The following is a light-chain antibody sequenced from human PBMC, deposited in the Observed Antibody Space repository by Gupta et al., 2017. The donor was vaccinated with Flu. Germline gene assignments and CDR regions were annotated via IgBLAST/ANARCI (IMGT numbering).Light chain of an antibody. V-gene: IGLV2-14*03. CDR1: RSDVGGYNY. CDR2: DVS. J-gene: IGLJ1*01. Sequence: ITISGTGSRSDVGGYNYVSWYQQHPGKVPKLLIYDVSNRPSGVSTRFSGSKSGNTASLTISGLQAEDEADYYCNSYTRTTTLYVFGTGTRVTVL. CDR3: NSYTRTTTLYV.